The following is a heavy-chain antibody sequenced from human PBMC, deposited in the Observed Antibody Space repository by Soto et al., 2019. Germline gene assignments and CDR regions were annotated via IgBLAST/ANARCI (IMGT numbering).Heavy chain of an antibody. Sequence: GGSLRLSCAASGFTLSTYSLNWVRQAPRKGLEWLSYISGSSNTIYYADSVKGRFTISRDNAKNTLYLQMNSLRAEDTAVYYCASGYCSGGSCYSAGFDYWGQGTLVTVSS. D-gene: IGHD2-15*01. CDR3: ASGYCSGGSCYSAGFDY. CDR1: GFTLSTYS. CDR2: ISGSSNTI. J-gene: IGHJ4*02. V-gene: IGHV3-48*04.